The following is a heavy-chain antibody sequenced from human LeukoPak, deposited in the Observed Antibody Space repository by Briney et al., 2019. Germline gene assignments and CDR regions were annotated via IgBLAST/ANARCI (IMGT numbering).Heavy chain of an antibody. D-gene: IGHD4-23*01. CDR2: IYHSGNT. CDR1: GGSITSTDW. Sequence: SETLSLTCAVSGGSITSTDWWSWVRQPPGKGLEWIGEIYHSGNTNYNSSLKSRVTMSVDKSKNQFSLKLNSVTAADTAVYYCARNGGNSDVDDWGQGTLVTVSS. V-gene: IGHV4-4*02. CDR3: ARNGGNSDVDD. J-gene: IGHJ4*02.